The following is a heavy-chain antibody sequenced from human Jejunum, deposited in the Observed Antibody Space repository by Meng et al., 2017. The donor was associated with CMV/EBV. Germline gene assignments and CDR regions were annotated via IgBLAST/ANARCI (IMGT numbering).Heavy chain of an antibody. Sequence: IVSGGSISSYYWSWIRQPPGKALEWIGYVSYIGSTSYNPSLNSRFTISVDTPKSQFSLKVTSVTAADTAVYLCARRWEGNTWFDYWGQGMLVTVSS. D-gene: IGHD1-26*01. V-gene: IGHV4-59*01. J-gene: IGHJ4*02. CDR1: GGSISSYY. CDR3: ARRWEGNTWFDY. CDR2: VSYIGST.